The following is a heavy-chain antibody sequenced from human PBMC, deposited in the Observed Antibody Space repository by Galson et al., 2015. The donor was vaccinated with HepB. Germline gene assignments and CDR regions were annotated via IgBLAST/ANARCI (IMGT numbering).Heavy chain of an antibody. D-gene: IGHD3-10*01. J-gene: IGHJ6*02. V-gene: IGHV5-51*01. Sequence: QSGAEVKKPGESLKISCKGSGYSFTSYWIGWVRQMPGKGLEWMGIIYPGDSDTGYSPSFQGQVTISADKSISTAYLQWSSLKASDTAMYYCARHSYGYGSGSPPGGAGYYYGMDVWGQGTTVTVSS. CDR3: ARHSYGYGSGSPPGGAGYYYGMDV. CDR2: IYPGDSDT. CDR1: GYSFTSYW.